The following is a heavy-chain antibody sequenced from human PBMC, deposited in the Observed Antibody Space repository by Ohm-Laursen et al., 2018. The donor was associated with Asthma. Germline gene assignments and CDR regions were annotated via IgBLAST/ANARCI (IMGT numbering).Heavy chain of an antibody. CDR2: IRQDGTEK. V-gene: IGHV3-7*04. D-gene: IGHD1-26*01. CDR3: ARGPVGAPGAFDI. J-gene: IGHJ3*02. Sequence: SLRLSCTASRFSFSSYWMSWARQAPGKGLEWVANIRQDGTEKSYVDSVRGRFTISRDNAKNSLFLQMSSLRGEDTAVYYCARGPVGAPGAFDIWGQGTMVSVSS. CDR1: RFSFSSYW.